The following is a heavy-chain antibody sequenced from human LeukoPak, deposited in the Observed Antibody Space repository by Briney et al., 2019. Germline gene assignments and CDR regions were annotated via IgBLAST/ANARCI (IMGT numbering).Heavy chain of an antibody. J-gene: IGHJ4*02. Sequence: PSETLSLTCAVYGGSFSGYYWSWIRQPPGKGLEWMGEINHSGSTNYNPSLKSRVTISVDTSKNQFSLKLSSVTAADTAVYYCARLIYCTNGVCDGDYWGQGTLVTVSS. CDR2: INHSGST. D-gene: IGHD2-8*01. CDR3: ARLIYCTNGVCDGDY. V-gene: IGHV4-34*01. CDR1: GGSFSGYY.